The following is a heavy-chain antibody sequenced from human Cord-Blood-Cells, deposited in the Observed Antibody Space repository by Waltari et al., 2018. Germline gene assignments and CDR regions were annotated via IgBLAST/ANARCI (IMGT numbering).Heavy chain of an antibody. Sequence: QVQLVQSGAEVKKPGSSVKVSCKASGGTFSSYAISWVRQAPGQGLEWMGGIIPIFGTANYAQKFQGRVTITADESTSTAYMELSSLRSEDTAVYYCASGVFFGVVTYNWFDPWGQGTLVTVSS. D-gene: IGHD3-3*01. CDR3: ASGVFFGVVTYNWFDP. V-gene: IGHV1-69*01. CDR1: GGTFSSYA. CDR2: IIPIFGTA. J-gene: IGHJ5*02.